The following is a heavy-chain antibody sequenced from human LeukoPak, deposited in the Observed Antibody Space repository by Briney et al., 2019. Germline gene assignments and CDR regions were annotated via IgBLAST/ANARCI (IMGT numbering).Heavy chain of an antibody. Sequence: GISWNSGSIGYADSVKGRFTISRDNAKNSLYLQMNSLRAEDTALYYCAKGGSQWLVHFDYWGQGTLVTVSS. J-gene: IGHJ4*02. D-gene: IGHD6-19*01. CDR3: AKGGSQWLVHFDY. V-gene: IGHV3-9*01. CDR2: ISWNSGSI.